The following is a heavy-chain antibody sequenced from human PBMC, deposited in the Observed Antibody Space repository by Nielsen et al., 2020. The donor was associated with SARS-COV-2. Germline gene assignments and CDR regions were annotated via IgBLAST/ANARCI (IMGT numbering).Heavy chain of an antibody. CDR2: IYSVDSET. CDR3: ARQGYYDSDGPGY. J-gene: IGHJ4*02. CDR1: GYTFSTYW. Sequence: GESLKISCKTSGYTFSTYWIGWVRQVPGKGLEWMGIIYSVDSETRYSPSFQGQVTISADKSKSTAYLQWSSLKASDSAMYYCARQGYYDSDGPGYWGQGTLLTVSS. D-gene: IGHD3-22*01. V-gene: IGHV5-51*01.